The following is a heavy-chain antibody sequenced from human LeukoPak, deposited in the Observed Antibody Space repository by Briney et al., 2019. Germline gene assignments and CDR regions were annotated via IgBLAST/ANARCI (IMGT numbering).Heavy chain of an antibody. CDR2: IYTSGTT. J-gene: IGHJ4*02. Sequence: SETLSLTCTVSGGSISSYYWSWIRQPAGKGLEWIGRIYTSGTTHYNPSLKSRVTMSVDTSKNQFSLKLSSVTAADTAVYYCARDIRYCSGGSCYVLWGQGTLVTVSS. V-gene: IGHV4-4*07. CDR1: GGSISSYY. D-gene: IGHD2-15*01. CDR3: ARDIRYCSGGSCYVL.